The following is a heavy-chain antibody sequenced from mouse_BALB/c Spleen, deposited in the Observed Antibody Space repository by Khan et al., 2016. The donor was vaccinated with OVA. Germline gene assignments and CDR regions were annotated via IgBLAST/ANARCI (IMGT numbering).Heavy chain of an antibody. J-gene: IGHJ4*01. CDR2: INTYTGEP. CDR3: ARPPYFSYVMVY. V-gene: IGHV9-1*02. Sequence: QVQLKQSGPELKKPGETVKISCKASGYTFTNYEMNWVKQAPGKGLKWMGLINTYTGEPTYADEFQGRFAFSLEATASTANLQINNLKNEDMATYFCARPPYFSYVMVYWGQGTSVTVSS. D-gene: IGHD2-10*01. CDR1: GYTFTNYE.